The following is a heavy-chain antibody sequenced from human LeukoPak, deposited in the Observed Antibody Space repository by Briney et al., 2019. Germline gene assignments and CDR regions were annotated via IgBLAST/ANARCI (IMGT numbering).Heavy chain of an antibody. CDR1: GFTFSSNP. CDR3: AKDVFGGIDH. J-gene: IGHJ5*02. CDR2: TSHDENNK. D-gene: IGHD3-10*01. Sequence: GRSLRLSCAASGFTFSSNPMHWVRQAPGKGLEWVAVTSHDENNKYYADSVKGRFTISRDNSKNTLYLQMNSLRAEDTAVYYCAKDVFGGIDHWGQGTLVTVSS. V-gene: IGHV3-30-3*01.